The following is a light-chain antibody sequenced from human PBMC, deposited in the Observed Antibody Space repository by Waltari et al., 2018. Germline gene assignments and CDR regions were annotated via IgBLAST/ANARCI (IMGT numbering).Light chain of an antibody. V-gene: IGLV1-40*01. CDR1: SSNIGAGYD. Sequence: QSVLTQPPSVSGAPGQRVTISCTGSSSNIGAGYDVHWYQQLPGTAPKLLLYGNRNRPSGVPDRCSGSKSGTSASLAITGLQAEDEAEYYCQSYDSSLSGSVCGGGTKLTVL. CDR2: GNR. CDR3: QSYDSSLSGSV. J-gene: IGLJ2*01.